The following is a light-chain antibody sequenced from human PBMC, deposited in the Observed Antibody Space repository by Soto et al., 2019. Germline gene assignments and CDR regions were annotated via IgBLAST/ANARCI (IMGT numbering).Light chain of an antibody. CDR2: KAS. CDR1: QSISSW. V-gene: IGKV1-5*03. CDR3: QQYNSYSLT. Sequence: DIQMTQSPSTLSASVGDRVTITCRASQSISSWLAWYQQKPGKAPKLLIYKASSLESGVPSRFSGSGSGTEFTLTISSLQPDDFATYYCQQYNSYSLTFGGGTTVDIQ. J-gene: IGKJ4*01.